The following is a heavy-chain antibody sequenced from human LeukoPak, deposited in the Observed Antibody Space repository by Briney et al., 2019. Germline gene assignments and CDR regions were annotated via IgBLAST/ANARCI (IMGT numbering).Heavy chain of an antibody. D-gene: IGHD6-19*01. CDR2: INHSGST. J-gene: IGHJ5*02. CDR3: ARARLGIAVT. V-gene: IGHV4-34*01. CDR1: GGSISSYY. Sequence: SETLSLTCTVSGGSISSYYWSWIRQPPGKGLEWIGEINHSGSTNYNPSLKSRVTISVDTSKNQFSLKLSSVTAADTAVYYCARARLGIAVTWGQGTLVTVSS.